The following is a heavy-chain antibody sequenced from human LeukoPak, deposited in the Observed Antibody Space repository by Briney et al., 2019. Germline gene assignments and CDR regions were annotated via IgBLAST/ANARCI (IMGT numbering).Heavy chain of an antibody. CDR3: ARHEYSGSYYGLSWFDP. J-gene: IGHJ5*02. CDR2: IYYSGST. CDR1: GGSISSYY. D-gene: IGHD1-26*01. Sequence: SETLSLTCTVSGGSISSYYWSWIRQPPGKGLEWIGYIYYSGSTNYNPSLKSRVTISVDTCKNQFSLKLSSVTAADTAVYYCARHEYSGSYYGLSWFDPWGQGTLVTVSS. V-gene: IGHV4-59*08.